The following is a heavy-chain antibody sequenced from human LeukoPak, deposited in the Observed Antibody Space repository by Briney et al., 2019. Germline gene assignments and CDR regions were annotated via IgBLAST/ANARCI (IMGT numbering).Heavy chain of an antibody. CDR2: IYSGGST. D-gene: IGHD2/OR15-2a*01. Sequence: PGGSLRLSCAASGFTVSGNYMTWVRQAPGKGLEWVSVIYSGGSTYYADSVKGRFTISRDNSKNTLYLQMNSLRAEDTAVYYCARDEPSPDSTDLDYWGQGTLVTVSS. J-gene: IGHJ4*02. V-gene: IGHV3-66*01. CDR1: GFTVSGNY. CDR3: ARDEPSPDSTDLDY.